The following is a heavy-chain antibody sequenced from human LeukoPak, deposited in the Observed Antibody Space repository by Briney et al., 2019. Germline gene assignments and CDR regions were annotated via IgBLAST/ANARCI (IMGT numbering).Heavy chain of an antibody. V-gene: IGHV5-51*01. CDR3: ARPYGGNSGGNDAFDI. D-gene: IGHD4-23*01. Sequence: GESLKISCKGSGYSFTSYWIGWVRQMPGKGLEWMGIIYPGDSDTRYSPSFQGQVTIPADKSISTAYLQWSSLKASDTAMYYCARPYGGNSGGNDAFDIWGQGTTVTVSS. J-gene: IGHJ3*02. CDR2: IYPGDSDT. CDR1: GYSFTSYW.